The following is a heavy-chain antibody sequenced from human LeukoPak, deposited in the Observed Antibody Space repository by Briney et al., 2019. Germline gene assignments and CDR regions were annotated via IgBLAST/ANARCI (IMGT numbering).Heavy chain of an antibody. Sequence: PSETLSLTCAVYGGSFSGYYWSWIRQSPGKGLEWIGEINHSGSTNYNPSLKSRVTISVDTSKNQFSLKPSSVTAADTAVYYCARAWELDDAFDIWGQGTMVTVSS. V-gene: IGHV4-34*01. D-gene: IGHD1-26*01. CDR2: INHSGST. CDR1: GGSFSGYY. J-gene: IGHJ3*02. CDR3: ARAWELDDAFDI.